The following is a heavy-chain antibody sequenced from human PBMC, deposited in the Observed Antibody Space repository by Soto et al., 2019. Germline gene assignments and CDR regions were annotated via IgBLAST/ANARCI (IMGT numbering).Heavy chain of an antibody. Sequence: ASVKVSCKASGYTFTSYAMHWVRQAPGQRLEWMGWINAGKGNTKYSQKFQGRVTITRDTSASTAYMEVSSLRSEDTAVYYCARAIDCSSTSCYPGYYSMDVWGKGTTVTVS. D-gene: IGHD2-2*01. V-gene: IGHV1-3*01. CDR1: GYTFTSYA. CDR3: ARAIDCSSTSCYPGYYSMDV. J-gene: IGHJ6*03. CDR2: INAGKGNT.